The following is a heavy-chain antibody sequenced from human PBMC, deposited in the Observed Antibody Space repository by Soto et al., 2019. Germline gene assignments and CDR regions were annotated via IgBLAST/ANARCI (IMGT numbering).Heavy chain of an antibody. CDR3: ASTSSTVTTNYYYYGMDV. Sequence: GESLKISCKGSGYSFTSYWIGWVRQMPGKGLEWMGIIYPGDSDTRYSPSFQGQVTISADKSISTAYLQWSSLKASDTAMYYCASTSSTVTTNYYYYGMDVWGQGTTVTVSS. CDR1: GYSFTSYW. V-gene: IGHV5-51*01. J-gene: IGHJ6*02. D-gene: IGHD4-17*01. CDR2: IYPGDSDT.